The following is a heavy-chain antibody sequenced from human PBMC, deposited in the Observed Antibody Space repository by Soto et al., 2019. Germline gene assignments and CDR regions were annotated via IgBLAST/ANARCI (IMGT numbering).Heavy chain of an antibody. CDR1: GGTFSSYG. J-gene: IGHJ4*02. CDR2: IVPWFGTV. CDR3: AREDSRKYDY. V-gene: IGHV1-69*06. Sequence: QVQLVQSGAEVKKPGSSVKVSCKASGGTFSSYGISWVRQAPGQGLEWMGGIVPWFGTVDYAQRFQGRVTITADKSTSTAYMELSGLRSEDTAMYYCAREDSRKYDYWGQGTLVTVSS.